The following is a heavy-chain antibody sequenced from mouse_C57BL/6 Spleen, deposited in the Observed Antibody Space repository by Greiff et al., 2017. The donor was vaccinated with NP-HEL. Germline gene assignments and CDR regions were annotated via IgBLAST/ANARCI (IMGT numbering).Heavy chain of an antibody. Sequence: EVKLMASGGGLVKPGGSLKLSCAASGFTFSDYGMHWVRQAPEKGLEWVAYISSGSSTIYYADTVKGRFTISRDNAKNTLFLQMTSLRSEDTAMYYCARDYYGSSYRWYFDVWGTGTTVTVSS. CDR2: ISSGSSTI. CDR1: GFTFSDYG. J-gene: IGHJ1*03. V-gene: IGHV5-17*01. CDR3: ARDYYGSSYRWYFDV. D-gene: IGHD1-1*01.